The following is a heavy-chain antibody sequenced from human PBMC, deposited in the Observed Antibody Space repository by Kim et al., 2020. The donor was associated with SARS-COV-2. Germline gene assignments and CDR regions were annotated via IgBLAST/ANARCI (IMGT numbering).Heavy chain of an antibody. V-gene: IGHV3-53*01. CDR1: GFSVSTND. J-gene: IGHJ6*02. CDR3: ARKLLGFGDNGMDV. D-gene: IGHD3-10*01. Sequence: GGSLRLSCAASGFSVSTNDMSWVRQAPGKGLERVATIFGSGATYFADSAKGRFTISIDNSKNTLYLQMNSLRAEDTAACHCARKLLGFGDNGMDVWGQGTTVTVSS. CDR2: IFGSGAT.